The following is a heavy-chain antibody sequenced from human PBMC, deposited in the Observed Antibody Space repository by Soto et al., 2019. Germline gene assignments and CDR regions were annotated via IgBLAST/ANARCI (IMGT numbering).Heavy chain of an antibody. D-gene: IGHD3-3*01. CDR3: ARDGPGGYDFWSGYYTGWFDP. J-gene: IGHJ5*02. CDR2: IYHSGST. V-gene: IGHV4-38-2*02. CDR1: GYSISSGYY. Sequence: TSETLSLTCAVSGYSISSGYYWGWIRQPPGKGLEWIGSIYHSGSTYYNPSLKSRVTISVDTSKNQFSLKLSSVTAADTAVYYCARDGPGGYDFWSGYYTGWFDPWGQGTLVT.